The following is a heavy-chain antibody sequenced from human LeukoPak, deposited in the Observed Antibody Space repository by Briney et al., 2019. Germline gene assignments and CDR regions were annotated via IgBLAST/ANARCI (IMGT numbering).Heavy chain of an antibody. V-gene: IGHV3-20*04. CDR1: GFTFDDYG. Sequence: GGSLRLSCAASGFTFDDYGMSWVRQAPGKGLEWVSGINWNGGSTGYADSVKGRFTISRDNAKNSLYLQMNSLRAEDTALYYCARVASVDTVGQSGYYYYYMDVWGKGTTVTVSS. D-gene: IGHD5-18*01. CDR3: ARVASVDTVGQSGYYYYYMDV. CDR2: INWNGGST. J-gene: IGHJ6*03.